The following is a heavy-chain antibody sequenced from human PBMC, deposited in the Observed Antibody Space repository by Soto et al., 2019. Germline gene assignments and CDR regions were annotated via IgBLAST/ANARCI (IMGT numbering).Heavy chain of an antibody. J-gene: IGHJ3*02. Sequence: SETLSLTCAVYGGSFSGYYWSWIRQPPGKGLEWIGEINHSGSTNYNPSLKSRVTISVDTSKNQFSLKLSSVTAADTAVYYCARPGYGDYGDDAFDIWGQGTMVTVSS. CDR1: GGSFSGYY. D-gene: IGHD4-17*01. CDR3: ARPGYGDYGDDAFDI. CDR2: INHSGST. V-gene: IGHV4-34*01.